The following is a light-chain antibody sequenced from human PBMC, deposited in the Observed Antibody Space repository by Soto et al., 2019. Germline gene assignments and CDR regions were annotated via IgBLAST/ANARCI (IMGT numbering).Light chain of an antibody. CDR2: GAS. CDR1: QGISSE. Sequence: EIVMTQSPATLSLSPGERAALSCRASQGISSELAWYQQKPGQPPRLLIYGASTRATGVPASFTGSGSGSDFTLTISGLHSEDVAVYYCQQGHNWPLTFGQGTRLEI. J-gene: IGKJ2*01. CDR3: QQGHNWPLT. V-gene: IGKV3-15*01.